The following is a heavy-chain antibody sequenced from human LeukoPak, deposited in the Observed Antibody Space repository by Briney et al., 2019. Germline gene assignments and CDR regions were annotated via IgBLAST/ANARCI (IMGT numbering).Heavy chain of an antibody. CDR3: AKDAYYYDSSGYYDY. D-gene: IGHD3-22*01. CDR2: ISGSGGST. J-gene: IGHJ4*02. V-gene: IGHV3-23*01. CDR1: GFTFSSYA. Sequence: GGSLRLSCAASGFTFSSYAISWVRQAPGKGLEWVSAISGSGGSTYYADSVKGRFTISRDNSKNTLYLQMNSLRAEDTAVYYCAKDAYYYDSSGYYDYWGQGTLVTVSS.